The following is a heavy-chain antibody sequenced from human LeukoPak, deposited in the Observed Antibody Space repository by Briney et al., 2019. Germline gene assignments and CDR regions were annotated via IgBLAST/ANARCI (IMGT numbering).Heavy chain of an antibody. V-gene: IGHV4-38-2*02. CDR2: IYHSGST. CDR3: ALLDSSGYSLDY. J-gene: IGHJ4*02. CDR1: GYSISSGYY. Sequence: SETLSLTCTVSGYSISSGYYWGWIRQPPGKGLEWIGSIYHSGSTYYNPSLKSRVTISVDTSKNQFSLKLSSVTAADTAVYYCALLDSSGYSLDYWGQGTLVAVSS. D-gene: IGHD3-22*01.